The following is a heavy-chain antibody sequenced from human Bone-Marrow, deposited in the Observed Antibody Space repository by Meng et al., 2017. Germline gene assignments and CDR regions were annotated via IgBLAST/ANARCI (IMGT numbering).Heavy chain of an antibody. CDR2: IRSKANSYAT. D-gene: IGHD6-13*01. Sequence: GESLKISCAASGFTFSGSAMHWVRQASGKGLEWVGRIRSKANSYATAYAASVKGRFTISRDNSKNTLYLQMNSLRAEDTAVYYCARSRRPWAAAGTVIDYWGQGTLVTVSS. CDR1: GFTFSGSA. CDR3: ARSRRPWAAAGTVIDY. V-gene: IGHV3-73*01. J-gene: IGHJ4*02.